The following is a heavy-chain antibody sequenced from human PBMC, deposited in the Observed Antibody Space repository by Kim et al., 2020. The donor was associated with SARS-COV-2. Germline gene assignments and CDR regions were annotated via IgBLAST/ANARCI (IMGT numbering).Heavy chain of an antibody. CDR2: IYGNNVK. CDR1: GFSLSGDGVG. V-gene: IGHV2-5*01. CDR3: THDSPGLYGVDV. Sequence: SGPTLVNPTQTLTLTCTFSGFSLSGDGVGVAWIRQPPGKALEWLALIYGNNVKRYSPSLKSRLAITKDSSKNQVVLTMTNMDTADTATYYCTHDSPGLYGVDVWGQGTTVTVSS. J-gene: IGHJ6*02.